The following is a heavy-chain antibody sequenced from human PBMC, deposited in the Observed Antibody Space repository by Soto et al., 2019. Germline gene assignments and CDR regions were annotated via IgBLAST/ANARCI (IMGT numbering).Heavy chain of an antibody. J-gene: IGHJ4*02. V-gene: IGHV4-59*08. CDR2: IYYSGST. Sequence: SETLSLTCTVSGGSISSYYWSWIRQPPGKGLEWIGYIYYSGSTNYNPSLKSRVTISVDTSKNQFSLKLSSVTAADTAVYYCARLHNSYGDYALYYWGQGTLVTVSS. CDR1: GGSISSYY. D-gene: IGHD4-17*01. CDR3: ARLHNSYGDYALYY.